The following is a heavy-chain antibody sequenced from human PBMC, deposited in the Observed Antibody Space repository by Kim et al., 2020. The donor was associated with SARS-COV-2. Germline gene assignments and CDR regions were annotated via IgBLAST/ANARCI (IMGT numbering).Heavy chain of an antibody. CDR3: AKDLKGIAAVFDY. D-gene: IGHD6-13*01. Sequence: YADSVKGRFTMSRDNSKHTLYLQMNSLRAEDTAVYYCAKDLKGIAAVFDYWSQRTLVTVSS. V-gene: IGHV3-23*01. J-gene: IGHJ4*02.